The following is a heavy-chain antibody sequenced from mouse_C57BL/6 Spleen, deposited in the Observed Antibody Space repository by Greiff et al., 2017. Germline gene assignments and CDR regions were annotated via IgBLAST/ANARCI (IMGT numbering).Heavy chain of an antibody. Sequence: QVQLLQSGPELVKPGASVKLSCEASGFTFTSYEINWVKQRPGQGLEWIGWINPRDGSTKYNEKFKGKDTLTVDTSSSTVYLQLHSLTSEDSAVYYCARGGYYGAMDYWGQGTSVTVSS. CDR1: GFTFTSYE. V-gene: IGHV1-85*01. CDR2: INPRDGST. J-gene: IGHJ4*01. CDR3: ARGGYYGAMDY. D-gene: IGHD2-3*01.